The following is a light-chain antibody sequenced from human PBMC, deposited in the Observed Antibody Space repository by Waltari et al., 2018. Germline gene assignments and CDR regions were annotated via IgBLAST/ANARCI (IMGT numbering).Light chain of an antibody. V-gene: IGLV2-14*01. J-gene: IGLJ2*01. Sequence: QSALTQPASVSGSPGQSITISCTGTSRDVGYYNYFSWYQQHPGKAPKLMISDVNKRPSGVSNRFSGSKSGNTASLTISGLQAEDEADYYCSSYTNYATVIFGGGTKLTVL. CDR3: SSYTNYATVI. CDR1: SRDVGYYNY. CDR2: DVN.